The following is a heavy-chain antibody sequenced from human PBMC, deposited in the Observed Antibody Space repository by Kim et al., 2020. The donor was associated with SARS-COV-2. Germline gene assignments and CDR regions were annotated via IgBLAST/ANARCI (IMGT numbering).Heavy chain of an antibody. V-gene: IGHV5-51*01. CDR3: ARPRYSTSWYDMDV. CDR2: IYAGDSQT. Sequence: GESLKISCEGYGFYFSNYWIAWVRQMPGKGLEWMGMIYAGDSQTRYSPSFQGQVTISVDKSIGTAYLQWSSLQASDTAKYYCARPRYSTSWYDMDVWGQGTTVTVSS. J-gene: IGHJ6*02. D-gene: IGHD6-13*01. CDR1: GFYFSNYW.